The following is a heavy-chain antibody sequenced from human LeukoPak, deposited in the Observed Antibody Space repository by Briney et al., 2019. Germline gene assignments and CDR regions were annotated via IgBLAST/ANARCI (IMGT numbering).Heavy chain of an antibody. J-gene: IGHJ4*02. D-gene: IGHD3-10*01. CDR1: GGSISSYY. CDR3: ARSRPMVRGPKYYFDY. Sequence: SETLSLTCTVSGGSISSYYWSWIRQPPGKGLEWIGYIYYSGSTNYNPSLKSRVTISVDTSKNQVSLKLSSVTAADTAVYYCARSRPMVRGPKYYFDYWGQGTLVTVSS. CDR2: IYYSGST. V-gene: IGHV4-59*01.